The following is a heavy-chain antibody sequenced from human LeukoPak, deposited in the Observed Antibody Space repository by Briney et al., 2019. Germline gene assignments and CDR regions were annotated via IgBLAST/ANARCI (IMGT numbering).Heavy chain of an antibody. CDR2: INPNSGGT. V-gene: IGHV1-2*02. CDR1: GYTFTGYY. J-gene: IGHJ5*02. CDR3: ARNSWGYDRHNLYCSGGSCYSRRFDP. D-gene: IGHD2-15*01. Sequence: ASVKVSCKXSGYTFTGYYMHWVRQAPGQGLEWMGWINPNSGGTNYSQKFQGRVTMTRDTSISTAYMELSRLRSDDTAVYYCARNSWGYDRHNLYCSGGSCYSRRFDPWGQGTLVTVSS.